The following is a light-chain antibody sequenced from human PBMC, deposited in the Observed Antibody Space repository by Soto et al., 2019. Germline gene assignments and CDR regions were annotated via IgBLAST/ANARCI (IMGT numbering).Light chain of an antibody. Sequence: QSVLTQPPSVSGAPGQRVTISCTGSSSNIGARYDVHWYQQLPRTAPKLLIYDNSNRPSGVPDRFSGSKSGTSASLAITGLQAEGEADYDCQSYDSSLSGSWVFGGGTKLTVL. J-gene: IGLJ3*02. CDR1: SSNIGARYD. CDR2: DNS. CDR3: QSYDSSLSGSWV. V-gene: IGLV1-40*01.